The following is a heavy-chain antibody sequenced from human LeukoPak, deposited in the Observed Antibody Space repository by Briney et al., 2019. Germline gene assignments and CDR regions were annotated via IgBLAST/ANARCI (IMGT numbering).Heavy chain of an antibody. Sequence: SETLSLTCTVSGGSISSSSYYWGWIRQPPGKGLEWIGSIYYSGSTYYNPSLKSRVTISVDTSKNQFSLKLSSVTAADTAVYYCARKLRAGTGYYYYYYMDVWGKGTTVTVSS. CDR2: IYYSGST. V-gene: IGHV4-39*07. CDR1: GGSISSSSYY. CDR3: ARKLRAGTGYYYYYYMDV. J-gene: IGHJ6*03. D-gene: IGHD6-13*01.